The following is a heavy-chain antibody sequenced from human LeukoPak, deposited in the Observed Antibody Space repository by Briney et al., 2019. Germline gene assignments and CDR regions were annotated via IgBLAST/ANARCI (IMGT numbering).Heavy chain of an antibody. V-gene: IGHV3-30*18. J-gene: IGHJ6*02. Sequence: GRSLRLSCEASGFTFRNYGVHWVRQAPGKGLEWVAVISYDGGHQYSADSVKGRFTLSRDNSKNTVYLQLNSLRAEGTAVYYCAKDRRMMSAYYGMDVWGQGTPVTVSS. CDR2: ISYDGGHQ. CDR3: AKDRRMMSAYYGMDV. D-gene: IGHD3-16*01. CDR1: GFTFRNYG.